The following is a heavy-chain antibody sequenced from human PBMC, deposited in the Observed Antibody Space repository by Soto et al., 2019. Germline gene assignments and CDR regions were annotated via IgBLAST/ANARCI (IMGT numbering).Heavy chain of an antibody. CDR3: ARSYDSGVYL. Sequence: QVQLVQSGAEVKKPGSSVKVSCKASGGTFSSYAISWVRQAPGQGLEWMGGIIPIFGTANYAQKFQGRVTITADESTSTANMELSSLRSENAAVYYCARSYDSGVYLWGQEPRATSSS. CDR1: GGTFSSYA. V-gene: IGHV1-69*01. J-gene: IGHJ4*02. D-gene: IGHD3-22*01. CDR2: IIPIFGTA.